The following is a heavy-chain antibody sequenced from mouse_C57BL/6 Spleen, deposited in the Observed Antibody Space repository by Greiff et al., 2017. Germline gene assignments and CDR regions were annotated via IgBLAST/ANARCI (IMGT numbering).Heavy chain of an antibody. J-gene: IGHJ3*01. D-gene: IGHD2-3*01. V-gene: IGHV1-26*01. CDR1: GYTFTDYY. CDR2: INPNNGGT. Sequence: VQLQQSGPELVKPGASVKISCKASGYTFTDYYMNWVKQSHGKSLEWIGDINPNNGGTSYNQKFKGKVTLSVDKSSSTGYMELRSLTSEDSAVYYSARQSGDGCYPDWFAYWGQGTLVTVSA. CDR3: ARQSGDGCYPDWFAY.